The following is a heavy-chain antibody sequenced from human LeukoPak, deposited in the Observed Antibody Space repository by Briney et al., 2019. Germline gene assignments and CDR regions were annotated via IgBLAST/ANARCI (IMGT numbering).Heavy chain of an antibody. J-gene: IGHJ3*02. V-gene: IGHV3-30*03. CDR2: LSYDGSNK. CDR3: ARESLRYFDWIRIEAFDI. D-gene: IGHD3-9*01. Sequence: GGSLRLSCAASGFTFSTYGMHWVRQAPGKGLEWVAILSYDGSNKYYTDSVKGRFTISRDNSKNTLYLQMNSLRAEDTAVYYCARESLRYFDWIRIEAFDIWGQGTMVTVSS. CDR1: GFTFSTYG.